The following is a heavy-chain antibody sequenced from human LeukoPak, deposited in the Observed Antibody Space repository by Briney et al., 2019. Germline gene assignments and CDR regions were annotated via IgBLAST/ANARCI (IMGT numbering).Heavy chain of an antibody. CDR3: AKLSHRAPSDY. CDR2: ISYDGSNK. J-gene: IGHJ4*02. D-gene: IGHD2/OR15-2a*01. Sequence: GRSLRLSCAASGFTFSDYAMHWVRQAPGKGLEWVALISYDGSNKYYADSVKGRFTISRDNSKNTLYLQMNSLRPEDTALYYCAKLSHRAPSDYWGRGTLITVSS. CDR1: GFTFSDYA. V-gene: IGHV3-30*18.